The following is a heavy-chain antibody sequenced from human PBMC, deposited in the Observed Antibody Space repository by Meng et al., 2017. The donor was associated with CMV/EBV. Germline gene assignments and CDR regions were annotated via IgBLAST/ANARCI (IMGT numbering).Heavy chain of an antibody. CDR3: ARGVGGWFDP. CDR2: INHSGST. J-gene: IGHJ5*02. CDR1: GGSFSGYD. Sequence: GQRQQWGAGLLKPSETLSLTCAVYGGSFSGYDWSWIRQPPGKGLEWIGEINHSGSTNYNPSLKSRVTISVDTSKNQFSLKLSSVTAADTAVYYCARGVGGWFDPWGQGTLVTVSS. V-gene: IGHV4-34*01. D-gene: IGHD1-26*01.